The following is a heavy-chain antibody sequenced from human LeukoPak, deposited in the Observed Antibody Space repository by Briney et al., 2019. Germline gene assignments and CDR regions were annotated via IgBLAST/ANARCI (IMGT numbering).Heavy chain of an antibody. D-gene: IGHD3-22*01. V-gene: IGHV3-21*01. CDR3: ARGTNPNYYDSSGYLPTFDY. CDR1: GFTFSSYS. CDR2: ISSSSSYI. Sequence: PGGSLRLSCAASGFTFSSYSMNWVRQAPGKGLEWVSSISSSSSYIYYADSVKGRFTISRGNAKNSLYLQMNSLRAEDTAVYYCARGTNPNYYDSSGYLPTFDYWGQGTLVTVSS. J-gene: IGHJ4*02.